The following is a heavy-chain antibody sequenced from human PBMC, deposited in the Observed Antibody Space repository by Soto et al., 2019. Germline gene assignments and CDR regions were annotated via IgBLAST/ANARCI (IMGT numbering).Heavy chain of an antibody. J-gene: IGHJ4*02. CDR2: ISAYNGNT. D-gene: IGHD3-3*01. V-gene: IGHV1-18*01. Sequence: QVQLVQSGAEVKKPGASVKVSCKASGYTFTSYGISWVRQAPGQGLEWMGWISAYNGNTNYAQKLQGRVTMTTDTSTSTAYMELRSLRSDDTALYYCARDRRVDYDFWSGYYHYFDYWGQGTLVTVSS. CDR1: GYTFTSYG. CDR3: ARDRRVDYDFWSGYYHYFDY.